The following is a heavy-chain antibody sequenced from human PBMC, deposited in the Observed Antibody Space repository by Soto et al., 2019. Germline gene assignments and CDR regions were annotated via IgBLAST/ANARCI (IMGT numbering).Heavy chain of an antibody. CDR1: GGTFSSYA. D-gene: IGHD2-15*01. V-gene: IGHV1-69*06. J-gene: IGHJ4*02. Sequence: QVQLVQSGAEVKKPGSSVKVSCKASGGTFSSYAISWVRQAPGQGLEWMGGIIPIFGTANYAQKFQGRVTITADKSTSTAYMELSSLRSDDTDVYYCARDADAWKGYCSGGSCLSIDYWGQGTLVTVSS. CDR3: ARDADAWKGYCSGGSCLSIDY. CDR2: IIPIFGTA.